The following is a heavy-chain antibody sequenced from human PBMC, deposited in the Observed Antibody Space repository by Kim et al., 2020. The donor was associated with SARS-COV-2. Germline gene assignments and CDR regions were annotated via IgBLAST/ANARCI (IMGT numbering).Heavy chain of an antibody. CDR2: IRSGGGKK. V-gene: IGHV3-33*08. Sequence: GGSLRLSCVASGFTFNNYAMRWVRQAPGKGLDWVASIRSGGGKKYYADSVKGRFTISRDSSKNTLYLQMNSLRAEDTALYYCARGGSAIGYWGLDYWG. CDR3: ARGGSAIGYWGLDY. J-gene: IGHJ4*01. D-gene: IGHD3-22*01. CDR1: GFTFNNYA.